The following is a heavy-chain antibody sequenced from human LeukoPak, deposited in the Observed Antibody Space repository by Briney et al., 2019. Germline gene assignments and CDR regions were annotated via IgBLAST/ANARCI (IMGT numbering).Heavy chain of an antibody. Sequence: ASVKVSCKASGYTFTDYYMHWVRQAPGQGLEWMGWINPNSGGTNYAQKFQGRVTMTGDTSISTAYMELSRVISDDTAMYYCARDFYCSGVNCYSLPFDPWGQGTLVTVSS. D-gene: IGHD2-15*01. CDR2: INPNSGGT. CDR1: GYTFTDYY. V-gene: IGHV1-2*02. J-gene: IGHJ5*02. CDR3: ARDFYCSGVNCYSLPFDP.